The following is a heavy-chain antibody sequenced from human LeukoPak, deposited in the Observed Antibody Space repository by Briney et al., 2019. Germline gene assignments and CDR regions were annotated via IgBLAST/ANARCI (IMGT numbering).Heavy chain of an antibody. CDR1: GFTFSSYW. CDR3: AKDLKIYYGSGGNVFDV. V-gene: IGHV3-7*01. CDR2: IKQDGSAK. D-gene: IGHD3-10*01. J-gene: IGHJ3*01. Sequence: PGGSLRLSCAASGFTFSSYWMSWVRQAPGKGLEWVANIKQDGSAKYYVDSVKGRFTISRDNTKNSLYLQMNSLRGEDTAVYYCAKDLKIYYGSGGNVFDVWGRGTMVTVSS.